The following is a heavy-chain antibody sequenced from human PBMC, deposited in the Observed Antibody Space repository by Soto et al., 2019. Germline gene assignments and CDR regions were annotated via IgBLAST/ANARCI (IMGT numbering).Heavy chain of an antibody. J-gene: IGHJ6*02. Sequence: GGSLRLSCAASGFTFSHYGLRWVRQAPGKGLEWVAFISNDGNKIFHGDSVMGRFTISRDNSKNTLYLQMNSLRLEDTALYYCAKDRIGYGSPSSGYYFGMDVWGQGTTVTVSS. V-gene: IGHV3-30*18. CDR3: AKDRIGYGSPSSGYYFGMDV. D-gene: IGHD5-18*01. CDR1: GFTFSHYG. CDR2: ISNDGNKI.